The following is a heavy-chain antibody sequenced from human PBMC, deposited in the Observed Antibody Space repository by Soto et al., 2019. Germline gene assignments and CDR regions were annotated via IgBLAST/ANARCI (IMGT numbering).Heavy chain of an antibody. V-gene: IGHV3-30*03. D-gene: IGHD2-2*01. J-gene: IGHJ4*02. Sequence: QVQLVESGGGVVQPGRSLRLSCAASGFAFSSYDMNWVRQAPGKGLEWVTLISFDGSDTYYADSVKGRFTISRDNAQKTLYLQMNSLRPEDTAVYYCASDFRLQLRYDWGQGALVTVSS. CDR2: ISFDGSDT. CDR1: GFAFSSYD. CDR3: ASDFRLQLRYD.